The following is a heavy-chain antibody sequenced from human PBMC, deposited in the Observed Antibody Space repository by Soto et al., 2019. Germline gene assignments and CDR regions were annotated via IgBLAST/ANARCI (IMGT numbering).Heavy chain of an antibody. J-gene: IGHJ4*02. V-gene: IGHV3-7*01. CDR1: GFTFSSYW. CDR2: IKQDGSDK. CDR3: ARDSDESSFDY. Sequence: EVQLVESGGGLVQPGGSLRLSCAASGFTFSSYWMTWVRQAPGKGLEWVANIKQDGSDKYYVDSVKGRFTISRDNAKNSRYLQRNSLRAEDTAVYYCARDSDESSFDYWGQGTLVTVSS. D-gene: IGHD3-16*02.